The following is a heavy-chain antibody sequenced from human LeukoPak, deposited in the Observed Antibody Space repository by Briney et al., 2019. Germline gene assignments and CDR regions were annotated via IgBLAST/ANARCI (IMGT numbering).Heavy chain of an antibody. Sequence: SGTLSLTCAVSGGSISSSNWWSWVRQPAGKGLEWIGRIYTSGSTNYNPSLKSRVTMSVDTSKNQFSLKLSSVTAADTAVYYCARFHGSGSWVWFDPWGQGTLVTVSS. CDR2: IYTSGST. CDR1: GGSISSSNW. J-gene: IGHJ5*02. V-gene: IGHV4-4*07. CDR3: ARFHGSGSWVWFDP. D-gene: IGHD3-10*01.